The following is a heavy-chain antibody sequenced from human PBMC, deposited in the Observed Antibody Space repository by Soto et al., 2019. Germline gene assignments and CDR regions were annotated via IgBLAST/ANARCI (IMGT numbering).Heavy chain of an antibody. CDR1: GFTFSSCS. CDR3: ASGPDAADY. Sequence: EVQLVESGGGLVQLGGSLRLSCAASGFTFSSCSMNWVRQAPGKGLEWLSYISSTSSTIYYADSVKGRFTISRDNAKNSLYLQMNSLRDEDTAVYYGASGPDAADYWCQGTLVTVSS. V-gene: IGHV3-48*02. D-gene: IGHD6-25*01. J-gene: IGHJ4*02. CDR2: ISSTSSTI.